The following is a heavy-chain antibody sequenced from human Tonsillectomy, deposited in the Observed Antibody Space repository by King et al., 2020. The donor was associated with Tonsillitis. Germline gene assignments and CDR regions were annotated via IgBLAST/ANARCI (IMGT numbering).Heavy chain of an antibody. Sequence: VQLVESGGGLVQSGRSLRLSCAASGFTFEDYYMHWVRQAPGKGLEWVSGISWDCGSIDYADSVKGRFTISRDNAKNSLYLQMHSLRPEDTAFYYCVKDSGGAPNWYFDLWGRGTLVTVSS. V-gene: IGHV3-9*01. D-gene: IGHD1-26*01. CDR1: GFTFEDYY. CDR3: VKDSGGAPNWYFDL. J-gene: IGHJ2*01. CDR2: ISWDCGSI.